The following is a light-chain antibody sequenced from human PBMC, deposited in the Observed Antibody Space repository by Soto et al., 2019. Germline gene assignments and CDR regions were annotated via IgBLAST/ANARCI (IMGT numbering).Light chain of an antibody. Sequence: QLVLTQSSSASASLGSSVKLTCTLSSGHSSYIIAWHHQQPEKAPRFLMTLEGSGSYNKGSGVSDRFSGSSSWSDRYLTISNRQADDDADYYCETWDSRGVVFGGGTKVTVL. V-gene: IGLV4-60*03. J-gene: IGLJ2*01. CDR2: LEGSGSY. CDR3: ETWDSRGVV. CDR1: SGHSSYI.